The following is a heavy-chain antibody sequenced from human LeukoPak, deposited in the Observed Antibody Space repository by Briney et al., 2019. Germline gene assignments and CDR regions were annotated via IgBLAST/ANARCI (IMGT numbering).Heavy chain of an antibody. Sequence: GGSLRLSCAASGFIFSSYSMNWVRQAPGKGLEWVSSISSYSTYIYYADSVKGRFTISRDNAKNSLYLQMNSLRAEDTAVYYCARGPLSEFDYWGQGTLVTVSS. CDR2: ISSYSTYI. CDR1: GFIFSSYS. D-gene: IGHD3-16*02. CDR3: ARGPLSEFDY. V-gene: IGHV3-21*01. J-gene: IGHJ4*02.